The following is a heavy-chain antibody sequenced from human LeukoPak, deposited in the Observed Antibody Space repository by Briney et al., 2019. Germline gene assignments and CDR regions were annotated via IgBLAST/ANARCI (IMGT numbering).Heavy chain of an antibody. V-gene: IGHV3-15*01. Sequence: GGSLRLSCAASGFTFSNAWMSWVRQAPGKGLEWVGRIKSKTDGGTTDYAAPVKGRFTISRDDSKNTLYLQMNSLKTEDTAVYYCTTDGAYDWNDVAWFDPWGQGTLVTVSS. D-gene: IGHD1-1*01. CDR1: GFTFSNAW. J-gene: IGHJ5*02. CDR2: IKSKTDGGTT. CDR3: TTDGAYDWNDVAWFDP.